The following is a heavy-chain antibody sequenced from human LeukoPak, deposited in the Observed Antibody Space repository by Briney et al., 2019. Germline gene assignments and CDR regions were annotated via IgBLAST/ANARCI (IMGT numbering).Heavy chain of an antibody. D-gene: IGHD2-15*01. Sequence: PGGSLRLSCAASGFTVSSNYMTWVRQAPGKGLESVSIIYSGGSTYYADSVKGRFTISRDNSKNTLYLQMNSLRAEDTAVYYCTTRLQHHFDYWGQGTQVTVSS. CDR3: TTRLQHHFDY. J-gene: IGHJ4*02. CDR1: GFTVSSNY. CDR2: IYSGGST. V-gene: IGHV3-53*01.